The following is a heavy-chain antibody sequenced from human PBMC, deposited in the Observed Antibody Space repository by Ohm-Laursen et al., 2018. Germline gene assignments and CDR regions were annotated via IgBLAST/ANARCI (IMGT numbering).Heavy chain of an antibody. V-gene: IGHV3-33*01. Sequence: RSLRLSCSASGFTFSNFGMHWVRQAPGKGLEWVAVIWFDGSSTYYADSVKGRFTVSRDNSKNTLYLQMNSLRVEDTAVYYCARGSDIVVTKGYYGTDVWGQGTTVTV. CDR3: ARGSDIVVTKGYYGTDV. CDR2: IWFDGSST. J-gene: IGHJ6*02. CDR1: GFTFSNFG. D-gene: IGHD2-21*01.